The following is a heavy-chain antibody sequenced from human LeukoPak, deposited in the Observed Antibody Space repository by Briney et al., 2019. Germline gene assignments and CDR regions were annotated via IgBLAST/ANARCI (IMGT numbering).Heavy chain of an antibody. Sequence: QTLSLTCAISGDTFTSNSAAWDWLTQSPSRDLEWLGRTYYRYKWYNDYAVFVKSRITINADTSKNQFSLQLNSVTPEDTAVYYCARVRGYTYGFDDWGQGTLVTVSS. CDR3: ARVRGYTYGFDD. CDR2: TYYRYKWYN. D-gene: IGHD5-18*01. J-gene: IGHJ4*02. V-gene: IGHV6-1*01. CDR1: GDTFTSNSAA.